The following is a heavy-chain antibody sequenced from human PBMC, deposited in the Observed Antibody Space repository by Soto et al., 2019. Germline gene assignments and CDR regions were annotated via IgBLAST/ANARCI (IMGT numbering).Heavy chain of an antibody. CDR2: VYYTGST. J-gene: IGHJ5*02. V-gene: IGHV4-30-4*01. Sequence: SETLSLTCTVSGASIRSTDYYWSWIRQAPGKGLEWIGYVYYTGSTYYNPSLMSRLTISVDTSKNQFSLKLTSVTAAETAVYYRVRAAREGAVAPHWFDRWGQGTQATVSS. CDR1: GASIRSTDYY. D-gene: IGHD2-15*01. CDR3: VRAAREGAVAPHWFDR.